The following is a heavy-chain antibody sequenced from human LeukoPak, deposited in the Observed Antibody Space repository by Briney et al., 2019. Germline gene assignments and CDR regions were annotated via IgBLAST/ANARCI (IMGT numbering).Heavy chain of an antibody. CDR2: ISSSGTAI. D-gene: IGHD6-19*01. CDR3: ARSSGWPDFDY. CDR1: GFTFSDYY. Sequence: GGSLTLSCAASGFTFSDYYMSWIRQAPGKGLEWVSYISSSGTAIYYADSVKGRFTVSRDNAKNSLYLQMNSLRTEDTAVYYCARSSGWPDFDYWGQGTLVTVSS. V-gene: IGHV3-11*04. J-gene: IGHJ4*02.